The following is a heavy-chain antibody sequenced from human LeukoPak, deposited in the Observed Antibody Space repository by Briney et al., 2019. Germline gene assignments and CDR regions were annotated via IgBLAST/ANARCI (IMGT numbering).Heavy chain of an antibody. Sequence: SETLSLTCTVSGGSISSSPYYWGWVRQPPGKGLEWVGITYYTGSTYYNPSLKRRITISVDTSKNQFSLKLSSVTAADTAVYYCARLERINWFDPWGQGTLVTVSS. CDR2: TYYTGST. D-gene: IGHD5-24*01. J-gene: IGHJ5*02. CDR3: ARLERINWFDP. CDR1: GGSISSSPYY. V-gene: IGHV4-39*07.